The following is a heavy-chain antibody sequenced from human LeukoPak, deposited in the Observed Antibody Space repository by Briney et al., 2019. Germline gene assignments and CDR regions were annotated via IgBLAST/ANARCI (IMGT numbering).Heavy chain of an antibody. D-gene: IGHD2-15*01. V-gene: IGHV4-39*01. CDR1: GGSITRGSFY. CDR2: VYYSGDN. CDR3: ARVSCSGGACPFGSWFDP. J-gene: IGHJ5*02. Sequence: SETLSLTCTVSGGSITRGSFYWGWIRQPPGKRLEWIASVYYSGDNYYNPSLESQVTISVDTSRNQFSLKLNSVTAADTAVYYCARVSCSGGACPFGSWFDPWGQGTLVTVST.